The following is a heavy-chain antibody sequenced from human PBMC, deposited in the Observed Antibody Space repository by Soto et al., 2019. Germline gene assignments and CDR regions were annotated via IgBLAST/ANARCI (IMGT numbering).Heavy chain of an antibody. J-gene: IGHJ4*02. V-gene: IGHV4-31*03. D-gene: IGHD5-18*01. CDR3: ARSLDTAMATNPLFDY. CDR2: IYYSGST. Sequence: SETLSLTCTVSGGSISSGGYYWSWNRQHPGKGLEWIGYIYYSGSTYYNPSLKSRVTISVDTSKNQFSLKLSSVTAADTAVYYCARSLDTAMATNPLFDYWGQGTLVTVSS. CDR1: GGSISSGGYY.